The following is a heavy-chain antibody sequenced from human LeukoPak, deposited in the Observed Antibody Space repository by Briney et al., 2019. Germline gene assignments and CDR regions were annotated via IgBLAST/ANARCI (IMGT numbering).Heavy chain of an antibody. D-gene: IGHD4-17*01. CDR3: ARDGDYPINFDY. CDR2: ISSSSSYI. CDR1: GFTFSSFT. J-gene: IGHJ4*02. V-gene: IGHV3-21*01. Sequence: PGGSLRLSCTVSGFTFSSFTMNWVRQAPGKGLEWVSSISSSSSYIYYADSVKGRFTISRDNAKNSLYLQMNSLRAEDTAVYYCARDGDYPINFDYWGQGTLVTVSS.